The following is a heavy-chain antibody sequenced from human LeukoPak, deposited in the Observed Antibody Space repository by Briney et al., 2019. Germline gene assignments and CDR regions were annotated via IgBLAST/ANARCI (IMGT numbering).Heavy chain of an antibody. V-gene: IGHV3-7*03. CDR3: AKGTYSQSSSSTQYYFDY. CDR2: IKQDGSEQ. J-gene: IGHJ4*02. CDR1: GFTFSSYE. D-gene: IGHD6-13*01. Sequence: GGSLRLSCAASGFTFSSYEMHWVRQAPGKGLEWVANIKQDGSEQYYVDSVKGRFTISRDNSKNTLYLQMNSLRAEDTAVYYCAKGTYSQSSSSTQYYFDYWGQGTLVTVSS.